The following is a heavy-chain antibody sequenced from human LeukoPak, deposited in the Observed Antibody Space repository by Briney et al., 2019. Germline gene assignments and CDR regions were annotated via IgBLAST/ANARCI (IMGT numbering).Heavy chain of an antibody. CDR2: ISGSGGST. Sequence: PGGSLRLSCAASGFTFSSYAMSWVRQAPGKGLEWVSAISGSGGSTYYADSAKGRFTISSDHSKNTLYLQMNSLRPEDTAVYFWAKGRGDVLRYFDWLLDYWGQGTLVTVSS. V-gene: IGHV3-23*01. J-gene: IGHJ4*02. CDR1: GFTFSSYA. D-gene: IGHD3-9*01. CDR3: AKGRGDVLRYFDWLLDY.